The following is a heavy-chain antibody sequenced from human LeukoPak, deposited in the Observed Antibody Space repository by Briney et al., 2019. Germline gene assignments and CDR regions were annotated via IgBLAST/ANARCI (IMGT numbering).Heavy chain of an antibody. J-gene: IGHJ4*02. CDR3: ARGSNWGSRVYYFDY. Sequence: GGSLRLSCTASGFTFTTYAMRWVRQAPGKGLEWVAAISYDGSNKYYADSVKGRFPISRDNSKSTLYLQMNSLRAEDTAVYYCARGSNWGSRVYYFDYWGQGTLVTVSS. V-gene: IGHV3-30-3*01. CDR2: ISYDGSNK. CDR1: GFTFTTYA. D-gene: IGHD7-27*01.